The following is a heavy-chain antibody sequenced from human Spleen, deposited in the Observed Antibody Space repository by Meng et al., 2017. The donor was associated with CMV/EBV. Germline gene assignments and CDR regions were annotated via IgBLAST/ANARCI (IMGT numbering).Heavy chain of an antibody. CDR3: ARDPRVKSYVVVPAASDY. J-gene: IGHJ4*02. CDR1: GFTFNTYW. Sequence: GESLKISCVASGFTFNTYWMSWVRQAPGKGLEWVANIKQDGSEKYYVGSVKGRFTISRDNAKNSLYLQMNSLRAEETAVYYCARDPRVKSYVVVPAASDYWGQGTMVTVSS. D-gene: IGHD2-2*01. CDR2: IKQDGSEK. V-gene: IGHV3-7*01.